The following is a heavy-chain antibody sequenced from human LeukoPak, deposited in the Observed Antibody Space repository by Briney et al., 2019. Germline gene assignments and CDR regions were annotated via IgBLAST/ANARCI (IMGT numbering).Heavy chain of an antibody. V-gene: IGHV4-59*01. CDR1: GGSISNYY. J-gene: IGHJ4*02. CDR3: ATEYCASSSCRFDS. CDR2: IYYSGRT. Sequence: SETLSLTCTVSGGSISNYYWSWIRQPPGKGLEWIGYIYYSGRTNYNPSLTSRVTISLDTSKNQFSLKLTSVTAADTAIYYCATEYCASSSCRFDSWGQGTLVTVSS. D-gene: IGHD2-2*01.